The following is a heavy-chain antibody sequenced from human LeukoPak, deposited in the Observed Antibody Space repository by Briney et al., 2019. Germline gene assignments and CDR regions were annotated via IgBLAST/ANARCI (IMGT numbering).Heavy chain of an antibody. Sequence: GGSLRLSCAASGFTVSSIHMVWVRQAPGKGLEWVSVTYTGGNSYYADSVKGRFIISRDISKNTLYLQMNSLRAEDTAVYYCARDWTWYYDFWSGPLDYWGQGTLVTVSS. J-gene: IGHJ4*02. D-gene: IGHD3-3*01. V-gene: IGHV3-53*01. CDR1: GFTVSSIH. CDR3: ARDWTWYYDFWSGPLDY. CDR2: TYTGGNS.